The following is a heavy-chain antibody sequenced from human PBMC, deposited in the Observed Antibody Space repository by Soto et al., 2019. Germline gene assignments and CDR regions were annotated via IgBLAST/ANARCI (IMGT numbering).Heavy chain of an antibody. V-gene: IGHV3-30*18. CDR2: ISYDGSNK. Sequence: QVQLVESGGGVVQPGRSLRLSCAASGFTFSNYGMHWVRQAPGKGLEWVAVISYDGSNKYYADSVKGRITISRDNSKNTLYMQMNSLRAEDTAVYYCAKNVPVYTENNNGMDVWGQGTTVTVSS. J-gene: IGHJ6*02. CDR1: GFTFSNYG. D-gene: IGHD1-20*01. CDR3: AKNVPVYTENNNGMDV.